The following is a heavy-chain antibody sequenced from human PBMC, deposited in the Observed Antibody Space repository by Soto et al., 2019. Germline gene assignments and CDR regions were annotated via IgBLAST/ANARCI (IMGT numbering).Heavy chain of an antibody. CDR1: GGSISSVGYY. CDR3: ASQASGWYPDY. V-gene: IGHV4-31*03. J-gene: IGHJ4*02. D-gene: IGHD6-19*01. CDR2: IFDSGTT. Sequence: QVQLQESGPGLVKPSQTLSLTCTVSGGSISSVGYYWSWLRQHPGKGLEWIGYIFDSGTTYYNPSLKSRVTISVDPSKSQFSLRLTSVTATDTAVYYCASQASGWYPDYWGQGTLVTVSS.